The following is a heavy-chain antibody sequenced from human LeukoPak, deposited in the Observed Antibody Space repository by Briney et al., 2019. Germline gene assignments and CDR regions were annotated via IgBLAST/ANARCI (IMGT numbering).Heavy chain of an antibody. V-gene: IGHV3-23*01. CDR3: ARDLALDDTPYYYYGMDV. Sequence: GGSLRLSCAASGFTFSSYAMSWVRQAPGKGLEWVSAISGSGGSTYYADSVKGRFTISRDNSKNTLYLQMNSLRAEDTAVYYCARDLALDDTPYYYYGMDVWGQGTTVTVSS. J-gene: IGHJ6*02. CDR2: ISGSGGST. D-gene: IGHD3-9*01. CDR1: GFTFSSYA.